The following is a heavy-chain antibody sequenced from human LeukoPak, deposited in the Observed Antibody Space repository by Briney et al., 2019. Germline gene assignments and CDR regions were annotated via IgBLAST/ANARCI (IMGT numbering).Heavy chain of an antibody. V-gene: IGHV3-23*01. Sequence: GGSLRLSCAASGFTFSSYAMSWVRQAPGKGLEWVTAISGSGGSTYYADSVKGRFTISRDNSKNTLYLQMNSLRAEDTAVYYCAKGTAQSWYYFDYWGQGTLVTVSS. CDR1: GFTFSSYA. CDR2: ISGSGGST. J-gene: IGHJ4*02. D-gene: IGHD1-1*01. CDR3: AKGTAQSWYYFDY.